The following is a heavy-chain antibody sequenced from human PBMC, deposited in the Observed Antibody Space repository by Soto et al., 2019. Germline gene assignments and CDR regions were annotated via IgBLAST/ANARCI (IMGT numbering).Heavy chain of an antibody. CDR1: GFTFSSYS. CDR2: ISSSGGFT. V-gene: IGHV3-21*01. Sequence: ESGGGLVKPGGSLRLSCEGSGFTFSSYSMSWVRQAPGKGLEWVSSISSSGGFTYYADSVKGRFTISRDNAQNSLYLQVDSLRAEDTAVYYCAGRYCSNGVCPFDPWGQGTLVTVSS. J-gene: IGHJ5*02. D-gene: IGHD2-8*01. CDR3: AGRYCSNGVCPFDP.